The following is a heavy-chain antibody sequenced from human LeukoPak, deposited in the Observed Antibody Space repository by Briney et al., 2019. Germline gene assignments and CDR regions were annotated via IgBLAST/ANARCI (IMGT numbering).Heavy chain of an antibody. V-gene: IGHV3-33*01. Sequence: GGSLRLSCAASGFTFSIYGMPWVRQAPGKGLEWVAVIWYDGTEKYYADSVKGRFTISRDNSKNMVYLQMNSLRAEDTAVYYCARDRNSFDHWGQGTLVTVSS. CDR3: ARDRNSFDH. CDR1: GFTFSIYG. CDR2: IWYDGTEK. J-gene: IGHJ4*02. D-gene: IGHD3-3*02.